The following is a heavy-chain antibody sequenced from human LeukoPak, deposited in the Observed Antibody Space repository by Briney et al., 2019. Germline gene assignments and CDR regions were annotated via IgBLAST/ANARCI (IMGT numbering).Heavy chain of an antibody. CDR3: ARDLIRSITMVRGVIIEALDY. J-gene: IGHJ4*02. CDR1: GFTFSSYA. CDR2: ISYDGSNK. D-gene: IGHD3-10*01. V-gene: IGHV3-30*01. Sequence: GGSLRLSCAASGFTFSSYAMHGVRQAPGKGLEWVAVISYDGSNKYYADSVKGRFTISRDNSKNTLYLQMNSLRAEDTAVYYCARDLIRSITMVRGVIIEALDYWGQGTLVTVSS.